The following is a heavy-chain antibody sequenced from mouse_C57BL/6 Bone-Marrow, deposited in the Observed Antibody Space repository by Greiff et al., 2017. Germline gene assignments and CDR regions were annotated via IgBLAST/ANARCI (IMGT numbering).Heavy chain of an antibody. J-gene: IGHJ2*01. CDR2: INPSSGYT. V-gene: IGHV1-7*01. CDR3: ARSPGDY. Sequence: QVQLQQSGAELAKPGASVKLSCKASGYTFTSYWMHWVKQRPGQGLEWIGYINPSSGYTKYNQKFKGKATLTSDTSSSTAYMQLSSLTSEDSAIYFCARSPGDYWGQGTTLTVSS. CDR1: GYTFTSYW.